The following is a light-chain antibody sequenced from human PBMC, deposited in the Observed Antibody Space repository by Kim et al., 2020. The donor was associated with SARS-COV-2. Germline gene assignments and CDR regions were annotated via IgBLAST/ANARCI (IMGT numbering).Light chain of an antibody. CDR1: SSDVGGYNY. V-gene: IGLV2-14*03. Sequence: QSVLTQPASVSGSPGQSITISCTGTSSDVGGYNYVSWYQQHPGKAPKLMIYDVSNRPSGVSNRFSGSKSGNTASLTISGLQADDEADYYCSSYTSSSTLWVFGGGTKLTVL. CDR3: SSYTSSSTLWV. CDR2: DVS. J-gene: IGLJ3*02.